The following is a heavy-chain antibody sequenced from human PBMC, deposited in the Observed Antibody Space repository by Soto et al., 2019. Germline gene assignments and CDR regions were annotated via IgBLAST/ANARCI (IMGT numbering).Heavy chain of an antibody. CDR3: ASSSSSWYFHYYYYGMDV. Sequence: SETLSLTCTVSGGSISSSRYYWGWIRQPPGKGLEWIGSIYYSGSTYYNPSLKSRVTISVDTSKNQFSLKLSSVTAADTAVYYCASSSSSWYFHYYYYGMDVWGQGTTVTVSS. D-gene: IGHD6-13*01. CDR2: IYYSGST. V-gene: IGHV4-39*01. CDR1: GGSISSSRYY. J-gene: IGHJ6*02.